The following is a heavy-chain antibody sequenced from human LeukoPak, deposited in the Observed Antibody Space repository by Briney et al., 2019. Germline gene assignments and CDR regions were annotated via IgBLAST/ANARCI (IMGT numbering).Heavy chain of an antibody. CDR3: GRDPNGDYVGAFDF. J-gene: IGHJ3*01. Sequence: GGSLRLSCAASGFTFSNYAMTWVRQAPGRGLEWVSSIRGSGGGTDYADSVKGRFTSSRDNSKTTLYLQMNSLRAEDTAVYYCGRDPNGDYVGAFDFRGQGTMVTVSS. V-gene: IGHV3-23*01. CDR1: GFTFSNYA. CDR2: IRGSGGGT. D-gene: IGHD4-17*01.